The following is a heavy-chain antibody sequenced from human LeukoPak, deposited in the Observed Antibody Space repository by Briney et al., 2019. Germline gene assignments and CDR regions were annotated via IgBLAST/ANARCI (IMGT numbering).Heavy chain of an antibody. Sequence: GGSLRLSCAASGFTFSSYSMNWVRQAPGKGLEWVSSISSSSSYIYYADSVKGRFTISRDNAKNSLYLQMNSLRAEDTAEYYCARGYSGYHFDYWGQGTLVTVSS. J-gene: IGHJ4*02. CDR1: GFTFSSYS. D-gene: IGHD5-12*01. V-gene: IGHV3-21*01. CDR2: ISSSSSYI. CDR3: ARGYSGYHFDY.